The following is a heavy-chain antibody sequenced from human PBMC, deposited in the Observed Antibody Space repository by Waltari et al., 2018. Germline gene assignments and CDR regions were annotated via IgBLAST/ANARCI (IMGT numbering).Heavy chain of an antibody. CDR3: ATKRESSASGFDY. D-gene: IGHD6-19*01. Sequence: QLQLQESGPGLVKPSETLSFTCTVSGGSISSSSYYWGWIRQPPGKALEWMGSIYYSGSTYYNPALKSRVSIAVDTSKNQFSLKLSSVTAADTAVYYCATKRESSASGFDYWGQGTLVTVSS. V-gene: IGHV4-39*01. CDR2: IYYSGST. J-gene: IGHJ4*02. CDR1: GGSISSSSYY.